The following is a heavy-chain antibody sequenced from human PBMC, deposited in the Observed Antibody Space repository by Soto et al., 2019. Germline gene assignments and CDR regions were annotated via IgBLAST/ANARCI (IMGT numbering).Heavy chain of an antibody. V-gene: IGHV5-10-1*01. CDR2: IDPSDSYT. CDR3: ARVISPPRAENPENWFDP. D-gene: IGHD6-13*01. Sequence: PGESLKISCKGSGYSFTSYWISWVRQMPGKGLEWMGRIDPSDSYTNYSPSFQGHVTISADKSISTAYLQWSSLKASDTAMFYCARVISPPRAENPENWFDPWGQGTLVTVSS. J-gene: IGHJ5*02. CDR1: GYSFTSYW.